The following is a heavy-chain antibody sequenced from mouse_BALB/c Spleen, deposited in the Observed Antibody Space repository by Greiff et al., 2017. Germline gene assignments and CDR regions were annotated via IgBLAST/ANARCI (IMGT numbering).Heavy chain of an antibody. CDR1: GFTFSGFG. Sequence: EVLGVESGGGLVQPGGSRKLSCAASGFTFSGFGMAWVRQAPEKGLEWVAYISNGSSTIYYADTVKGRFTISRDNPKNTLFLQMTSLRSEDTAMYYCASLGGFADWGAGTLVTVSA. J-gene: IGHJ3*01. D-gene: IGHD3-2*02. CDR3: ASLGGFAD. CDR2: ISNGSSTI. V-gene: IGHV5-17*02.